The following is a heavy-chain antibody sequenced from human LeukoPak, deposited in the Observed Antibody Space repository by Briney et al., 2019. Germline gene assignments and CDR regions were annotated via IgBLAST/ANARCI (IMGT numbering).Heavy chain of an antibody. Sequence: GGSLRLSCAASGFTFSSYAMTWVRQAPGKGLEWVSGISGSGGNTYYPDSVRGRFTISRDNSKNTLSLQMNSLSAEDTAVYYCAKEHYGSGMTTFDYWGQGTLVTVSS. D-gene: IGHD3-10*01. V-gene: IGHV3-23*01. CDR3: AKEHYGSGMTTFDY. CDR1: GFTFSSYA. CDR2: ISGSGGNT. J-gene: IGHJ4*02.